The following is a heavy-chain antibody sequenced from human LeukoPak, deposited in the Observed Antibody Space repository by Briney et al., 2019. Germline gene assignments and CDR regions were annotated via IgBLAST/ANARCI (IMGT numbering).Heavy chain of an antibody. CDR3: ARDYNWVSPTRKFYYMDV. CDR2: IYSSGST. D-gene: IGHD1-20*01. V-gene: IGHV4-4*07. J-gene: IGHJ6*03. Sequence: SETLSLTCTVSGGSISSYYWSWIRQPAGKGLEWIGRIYSSGSTNYNPSLKSRVTMSVATSKNQFSLKLSSVTAADTAVYYCARDYNWVSPTRKFYYMDVGGKGTTVTVPS. CDR1: GGSISSYY.